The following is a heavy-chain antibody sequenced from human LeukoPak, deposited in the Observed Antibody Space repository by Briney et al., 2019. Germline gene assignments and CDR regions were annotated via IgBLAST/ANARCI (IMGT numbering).Heavy chain of an antibody. CDR1: GFTFDDYA. V-gene: IGHV3-9*01. D-gene: IGHD5-12*01. CDR3: AKDMPPIRGYSGYARRNAFDI. J-gene: IGHJ3*02. Sequence: GRSLRLSCAASGFTFDDYAMHWVRQAPGKGLEWVSCISWNSGSIGYADSVKGRFTISRDNAKNSLYLQMNSLRAEDTALYYCAKDMPPIRGYSGYARRNAFDIWGQGTMVTVSS. CDR2: ISWNSGSI.